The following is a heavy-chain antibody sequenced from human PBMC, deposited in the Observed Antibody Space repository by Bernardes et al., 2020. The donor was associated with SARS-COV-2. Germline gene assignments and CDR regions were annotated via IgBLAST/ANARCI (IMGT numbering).Heavy chain of an antibody. CDR3: ARDASYYEFWSGYYQESSFAFDP. CDR2: IYTSGST. V-gene: IGHV4-4*07. Sequence: SETLSLTCTVSGGSNKYYYWSWIRQPPGKGLEWIGRIYTSGSTNYNPSLKSRVTMSVDTSKNQFSLKLSSVTAADTAVYYCARDASYYEFWSGYYQESSFAFDPWGQGTLVTVSS. CDR1: GGSNKYYY. J-gene: IGHJ5*02. D-gene: IGHD3-3*01.